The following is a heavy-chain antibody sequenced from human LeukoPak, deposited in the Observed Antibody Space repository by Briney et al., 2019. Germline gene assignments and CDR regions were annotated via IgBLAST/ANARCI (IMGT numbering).Heavy chain of an antibody. D-gene: IGHD3-22*01. CDR2: IYYSGST. CDR1: GGSISSYY. Sequence: SETLSLTCTVSGGSISSYYGRWIRQPPGKGLEWIGYIYYSGSTNYNPSLKSRVTISVDTSKNQFSLKLSSVTAADTAVYYCATPKAEYYYDISGACDYWGQGTLVTVSS. V-gene: IGHV4-59*08. J-gene: IGHJ4*02. CDR3: ATPKAEYYYDISGACDY.